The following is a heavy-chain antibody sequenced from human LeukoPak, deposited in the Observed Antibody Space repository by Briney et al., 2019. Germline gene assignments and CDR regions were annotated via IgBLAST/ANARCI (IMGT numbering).Heavy chain of an antibody. J-gene: IGHJ4*02. CDR1: GFTFRSYW. CDR2: ISDDGSSA. V-gene: IGHV3-74*01. D-gene: IGHD3-3*01. CDR3: TRDFDFSSAI. Sequence: GGSLRLSCTASGFTFRSYWMHWVRQIPGKGLMWVSRISDDGSSASYADSVKGRFTTSRDNAKNTLFLQMNSLRAEDTAVYYCTRDFDFSSAIWGQGTLVTVSS.